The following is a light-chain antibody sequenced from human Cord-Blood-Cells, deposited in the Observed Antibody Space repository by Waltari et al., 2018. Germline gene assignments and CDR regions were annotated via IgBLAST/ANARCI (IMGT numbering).Light chain of an antibody. CDR3: SSYTSSSTLEV. J-gene: IGLJ3*02. Sequence: QSALTQPASVSGSPGQSLTISCPGTSRDVGGYNYISCYQQHPGKAPKLMIYDVSNRPSGVSNRFSGSKSGNTASLTISGLQAEDEADYYCSSYTSSSTLEVFGGGTKLTVL. CDR1: SRDVGGYNY. CDR2: DVS. V-gene: IGLV2-14*01.